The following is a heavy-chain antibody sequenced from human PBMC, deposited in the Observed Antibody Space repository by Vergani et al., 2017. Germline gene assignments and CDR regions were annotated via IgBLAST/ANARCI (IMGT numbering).Heavy chain of an antibody. V-gene: IGHV2-5*04. CDR1: GFSLNTRGVS. Sequence: QITLKESGPTLVKPTQTLTLPCTFSGFSLNTRGVSLAWIRQPPGKALDWLALIYWNDDQHYSPSLNNMVTITKDTSKNRVVLTMTNMDYVDTGTYYCVYRKNECGNTCGLYPFYYYDYMGLGGKGTTVTVSS. CDR2: IYWNDDQ. J-gene: IGHJ6*03. CDR3: VYRKNECGNTCGLYPFYYYDYMGL. D-gene: IGHD3-16*01.